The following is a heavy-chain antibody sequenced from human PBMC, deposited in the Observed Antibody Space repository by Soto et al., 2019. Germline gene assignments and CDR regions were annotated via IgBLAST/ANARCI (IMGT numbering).Heavy chain of an antibody. CDR1: GFTFGDNA. CDR2: IAMNTGSI. CDR3: AKDIFLRVWYGTGGLDL. J-gene: IGHJ3*01. V-gene: IGHV3-9*01. Sequence: EVKLVESGGRLVQPGRSLRLSCAASGFTFGDNAMHWVRQAPGKGLEWVSGIAMNTGSIGYADSVLGRFTISRDNEKSSLTLQMNSLRPDDTAVYFCAKDIFLRVWYGTGGLDLWGQGTMVTVSS. D-gene: IGHD2-8*02.